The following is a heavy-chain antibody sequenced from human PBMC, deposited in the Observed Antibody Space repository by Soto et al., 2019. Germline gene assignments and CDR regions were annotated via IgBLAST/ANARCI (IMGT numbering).Heavy chain of an antibody. CDR1: GASLSSGCYY. CDR2: IYYRGST. Sequence: PXEILSLTFTVTGASLSSGCYYWTWIRHPPGKGLGWIGYIYYRGSTNYNPSLKSRVTISLETSNNQFSLRLSSVTAADTAVYYCARTFSRTNRCQAHDMDVWGQGTTVTVS. J-gene: IGHJ6*02. V-gene: IGHV4-61*01. CDR3: ARTFSRTNRCQAHDMDV. D-gene: IGHD2-8*01.